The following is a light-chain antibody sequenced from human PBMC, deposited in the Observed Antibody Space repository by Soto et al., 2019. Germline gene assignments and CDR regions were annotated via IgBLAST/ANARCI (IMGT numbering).Light chain of an antibody. CDR2: DAS. CDR3: QQRSNWPPYT. Sequence: EIVLTQSPATLSLSPGERATLSCRASQSVSSYLVWYQQKPGQAPRLLIYDASNRATGIPARFSGSGSGTDFTLTISSLEPEDFAIYYCQQRSNWPPYTFGQGTKVDIK. CDR1: QSVSSY. V-gene: IGKV3-11*01. J-gene: IGKJ2*01.